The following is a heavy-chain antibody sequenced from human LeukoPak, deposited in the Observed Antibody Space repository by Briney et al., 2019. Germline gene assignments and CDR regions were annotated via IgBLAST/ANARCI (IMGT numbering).Heavy chain of an antibody. Sequence: GGSLRLSCAASGFTFSNCAMSWVRQAPEKGLEWVSGISGSGSSTYYADSVKGRFTISRDNSENALSLQMNSLRADDTAIYYCAKSCNSGNCYYNYWGQGTLVTVSS. CDR3: AKSCNSGNCYYNY. D-gene: IGHD2/OR15-2a*01. CDR1: GFTFSNCA. CDR2: ISGSGSST. J-gene: IGHJ4*02. V-gene: IGHV3-23*01.